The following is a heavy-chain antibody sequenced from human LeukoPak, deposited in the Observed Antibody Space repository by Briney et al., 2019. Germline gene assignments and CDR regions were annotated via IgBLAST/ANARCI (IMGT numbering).Heavy chain of an antibody. V-gene: IGHV7-4-1*02. CDR3: ARSLWSGYFDY. J-gene: IGHJ4*02. CDR2: INTNTGNP. CDR1: GYTFTGYY. Sequence: ASVKVSCKASGYTFTGYYMHWVRQAPGQGLEWMGWINTNTGNPTYAQGFTGRFVFSLDTSVSTAYLQITSLKAEDTAVYYCARSLWSGYFDYWGQGTLVTVSS. D-gene: IGHD3-3*01.